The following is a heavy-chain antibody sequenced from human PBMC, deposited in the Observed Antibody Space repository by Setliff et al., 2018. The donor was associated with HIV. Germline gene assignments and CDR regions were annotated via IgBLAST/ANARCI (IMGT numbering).Heavy chain of an antibody. CDR2: VYWKDNK. D-gene: IGHD6-13*01. V-gene: IGHV2-5*01. CDR3: ARGIATAGSVDV. CDR1: GFSLSTSGVA. Sequence: GPTLVNPTQTLTLTCPFSGFSLSTSGVAVGWIRRPPGKALEWLALVYWKDNKRYSPSLNSRLTITKDTSKDQVVLTMTNMDPVDTGTYYCARGIATAGSVDVWGQGTAVTVSS. J-gene: IGHJ6*02.